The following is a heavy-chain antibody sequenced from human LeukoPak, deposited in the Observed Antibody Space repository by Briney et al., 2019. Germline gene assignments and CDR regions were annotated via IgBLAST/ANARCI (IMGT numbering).Heavy chain of an antibody. CDR3: ASLNWGLDY. CDR2: IYYSGST. J-gene: IGHJ4*02. D-gene: IGHD7-27*01. V-gene: IGHV4-39*01. Sequence: PSETLSLTCTVSGGSISSSSYYWGWIRQPPGKGLEWIGSIYYSGSTYYNPSLKSRVTISVDTSKNQFSLKLSSVTAADTAVYYCASLNWGLDYWGQGTLVTVSS. CDR1: GGSISSSSYY.